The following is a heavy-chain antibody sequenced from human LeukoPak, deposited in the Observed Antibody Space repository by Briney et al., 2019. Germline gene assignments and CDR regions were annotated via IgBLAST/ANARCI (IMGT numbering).Heavy chain of an antibody. CDR3: AKVGYIGNDFDAIDY. CDR2: ISGSGSST. J-gene: IGHJ4*02. D-gene: IGHD5-12*01. Sequence: PGGSLRLSCAASGFTFSSYAMSWVRQAPGKGLEWILSISGSGSSTYYADSVKGRFTISRDNSKNTLYLQMNSLRAEDTTVYYCAKVGYIGNDFDAIDYWGQGTLVTVSS. V-gene: IGHV3-23*01. CDR1: GFTFSSYA.